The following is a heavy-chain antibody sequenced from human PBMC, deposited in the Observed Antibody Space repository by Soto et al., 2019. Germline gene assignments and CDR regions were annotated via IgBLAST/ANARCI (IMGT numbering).Heavy chain of an antibody. CDR3: ARAWGYSYGDNWFDP. CDR2: INHSGST. CDR1: GGSFSGYY. D-gene: IGHD5-18*01. Sequence: ASETLSLTCAVYGGSFSGYYWSWIRQPPGKGLEWIGEINHSGSTNYNPSLKSRVTISVDTSKNQFSLKLSSVTAADTAVYYCARAWGYSYGDNWFDPWGQGTLVTVSS. J-gene: IGHJ5*02. V-gene: IGHV4-34*01.